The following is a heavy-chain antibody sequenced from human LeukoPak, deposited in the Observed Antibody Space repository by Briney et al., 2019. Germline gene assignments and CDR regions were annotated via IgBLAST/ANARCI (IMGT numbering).Heavy chain of an antibody. J-gene: IGHJ4*02. V-gene: IGHV4-4*07. Sequence: SETLSLTCTVAAGSISNYFWSWIRQPAGKGREWIGRIYTSGTTNYSPSLKSRVTMSVDTSTNQFSLKLLSVTAADTAVHYCARENGPGSRGLDFWGQGTLLTVSS. D-gene: IGHD3-10*01. CDR1: AGSISNYF. CDR2: IYTSGTT. CDR3: ARENGPGSRGLDF.